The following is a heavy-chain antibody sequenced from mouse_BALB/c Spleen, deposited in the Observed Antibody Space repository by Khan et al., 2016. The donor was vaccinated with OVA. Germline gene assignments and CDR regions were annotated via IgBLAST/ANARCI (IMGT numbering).Heavy chain of an antibody. V-gene: IGHV2-6-5*01. J-gene: IGHJ4*01. Sequence: QVQLKESGPGLVAPSQSLSITCTVSGFSLTDYAVSWIRQPPGKGLEWLGVIWAGGSKYSNSALKSRLNISKYNSRSQVFLNMNSLQTDDTAMYYGAKDPPYYAMDYWGQGTSVTVSS. CDR3: AKDPPYYAMDY. CDR2: IWAGGSK. CDR1: GFSLTDYA.